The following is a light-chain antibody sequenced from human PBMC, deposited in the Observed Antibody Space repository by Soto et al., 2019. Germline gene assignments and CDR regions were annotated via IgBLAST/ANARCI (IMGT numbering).Light chain of an antibody. CDR1: QSVSSN. J-gene: IGKJ4*01. CDR2: GAS. CDR3: QQYNNWPLT. V-gene: IGKV3-15*01. Sequence: EIVMTQSPATLSVSPGERATLSCRASQSVSSNLAWYQQKPGQAPRLLIYGASTRATGISARFSGSGSGTEFTLTISSLQSEDFAVDYCQQYNNWPLTFGGGTKVEIK.